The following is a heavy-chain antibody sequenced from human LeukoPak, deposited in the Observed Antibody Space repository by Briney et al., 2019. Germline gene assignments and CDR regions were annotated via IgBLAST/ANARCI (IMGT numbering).Heavy chain of an antibody. CDR1: GGSISSSSYY. CDR2: VYYSGSS. V-gene: IGHV4-31*03. Sequence: PSETLSLTCTVSGGSISSSSYYWGWIRQYPGKGLEWIGYVYYSGSSYYIPSLESRVTMSVEVSKNQFSLELRSVTAADTAVYYCARVKVLRFLEWFLDFWGQGALVTVSS. J-gene: IGHJ4*02. D-gene: IGHD3-3*01. CDR3: ARVKVLRFLEWFLDF.